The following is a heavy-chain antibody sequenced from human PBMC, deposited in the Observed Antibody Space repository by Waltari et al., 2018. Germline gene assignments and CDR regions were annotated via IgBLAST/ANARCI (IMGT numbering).Heavy chain of an antibody. CDR3: VRGDYDILTGSDYYFDY. Sequence: QVQLVQSGAEVKKPGASVKVSCKASGYTFTGYYMHWVRQAPGQGLEWMGWINPNSGGTNYAQKFQGRVTMTRDTSISTAYMELSRLRSDDTAVYYCVRGDYDILTGSDYYFDYWGQGTLVTVSS. CDR2: INPNSGGT. D-gene: IGHD3-9*01. V-gene: IGHV1-2*02. J-gene: IGHJ4*02. CDR1: GYTFTGYY.